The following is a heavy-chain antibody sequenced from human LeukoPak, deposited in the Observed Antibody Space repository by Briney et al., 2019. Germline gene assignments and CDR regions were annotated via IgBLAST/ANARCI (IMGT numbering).Heavy chain of an antibody. CDR1: GGTFSSYA. V-gene: IGHV1-69*04. CDR3: ARGGYCSSTSYSKRNWFDP. J-gene: IGHJ5*02. D-gene: IGHD2-2*01. CDR2: IIPILGIA. Sequence: ASVKVSCKASGGTFSSYAISWVRQAPGQGLEWMGRIIPILGIANYAQKFQGRVTITADKSTSTAYMELSSLRSDDTAVYYCARGGYCSSTSYSKRNWFDPWGQGTLVTVSS.